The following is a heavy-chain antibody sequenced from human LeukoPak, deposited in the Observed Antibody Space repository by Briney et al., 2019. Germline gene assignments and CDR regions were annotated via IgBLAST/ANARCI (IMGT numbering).Heavy chain of an antibody. CDR2: VYSDGST. J-gene: IGHJ4*02. CDR3: ARTRENYYGSGSYFGYYFDY. Sequence: ESGGSLRLSCAASGFTVSSNYMSWVRQAPGKGLEWVSVVYSDGSTYYADSVKGRFTIPRASSKNTLWLQMNSLRAEDTAVYYCARTRENYYGSGSYFGYYFDYWGQGTLVTVSS. V-gene: IGHV3-66*01. CDR1: GFTVSSNY. D-gene: IGHD3-10*01.